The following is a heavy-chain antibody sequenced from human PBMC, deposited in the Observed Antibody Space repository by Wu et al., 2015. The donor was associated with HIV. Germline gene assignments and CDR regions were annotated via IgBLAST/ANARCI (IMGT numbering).Heavy chain of an antibody. CDR3: ATTDIDLKYYYDSSGHYMDV. V-gene: IGHV1-24*01. D-gene: IGHD3-22*01. J-gene: IGHJ6*03. CDR2: FDPEDGET. CDR1: GYTLTELS. Sequence: QVQLVQSGAEVKKPGASVKVSCKVSGYTLTELSMHWVRQAPGKGLEWMGGFDPEDGETIYAQKFQGRVTMTEDTSTDTAYMELSSLRSEDTAVYYCATTDIDLKYYYDSSGHYMDVWGKGTTVTVSS.